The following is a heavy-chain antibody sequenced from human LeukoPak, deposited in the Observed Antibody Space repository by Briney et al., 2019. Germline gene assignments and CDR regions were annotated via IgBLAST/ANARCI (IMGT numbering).Heavy chain of an antibody. Sequence: GESLKISCKGSGYSFTSYCIGWVRQMPGKGLEWMGIIYPGDSDTRYSPSFQGQVTISADKSVSTAYLQWGSLKASDTAMYYCARHIAVAGIVSSGDYWGQGTLVTVSS. J-gene: IGHJ4*02. D-gene: IGHD6-19*01. CDR2: IYPGDSDT. CDR1: GYSFTSYC. V-gene: IGHV5-51*01. CDR3: ARHIAVAGIVSSGDY.